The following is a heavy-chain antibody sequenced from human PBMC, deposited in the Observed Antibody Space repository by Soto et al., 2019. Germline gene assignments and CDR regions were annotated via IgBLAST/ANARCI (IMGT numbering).Heavy chain of an antibody. CDR1: GFSLSTSGVG. J-gene: IGHJ4*02. V-gene: IGHV2-5*01. CDR3: AHIFGRPPPYDFWSGYYTGSAFDY. Sequence: GSGPTLVNPTQTLTLTCTFSGFSLSTSGVGVGWIRQPPGKALEWLALIYWNDDKRYSPSLKSRLTITKDTSKNQVILTMTNMDPVDTATYYCAHIFGRPPPYDFWSGYYTGSAFDYWGQGTLVTVSS. D-gene: IGHD3-3*01. CDR2: IYWNDDK.